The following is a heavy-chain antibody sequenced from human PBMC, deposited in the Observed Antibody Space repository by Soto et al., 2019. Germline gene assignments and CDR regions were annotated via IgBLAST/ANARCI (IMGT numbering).Heavy chain of an antibody. Sequence: GGSLRLSCAASGLAVTSNYMSWVRQAPGKGLEWVSIVYSSGTTYYADSVKGRFTFSRDKSKNTIYLQMRNLRAEDTAVYYCARVDTYDYYYSMDVWGQGTTVTVSS. CDR1: GLAVTSNY. CDR3: ARVDTYDYYYSMDV. CDR2: VYSSGTT. J-gene: IGHJ6*02. D-gene: IGHD5-18*01. V-gene: IGHV3-53*01.